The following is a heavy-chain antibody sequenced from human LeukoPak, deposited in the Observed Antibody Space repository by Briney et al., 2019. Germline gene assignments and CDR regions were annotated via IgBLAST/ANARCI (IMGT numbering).Heavy chain of an antibody. J-gene: IGHJ4*02. Sequence: GGSLRLSCAASGFTFSGYYMSWIRQAPGKGLEWVSYISSLSTSIYYTDSVKGRLTISRDNAKNSLYLQMNNLRAEDTAVYYCGRDKEDWGQGTLVTVSS. V-gene: IGHV3-11*04. CDR2: ISSLSTSI. CDR1: GFTFSGYY. CDR3: GRDKED.